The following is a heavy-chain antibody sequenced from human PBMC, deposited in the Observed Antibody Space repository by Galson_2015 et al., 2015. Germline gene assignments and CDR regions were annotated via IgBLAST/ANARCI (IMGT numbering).Heavy chain of an antibody. CDR1: GFTFGDYA. CDR3: AKPRGVVLGNFDS. Sequence: SLRLSCAASGFTFGDYAISWVRQAPGKGLEWVSGISGSADRTYYADSVKSRFTISRDNSRNTLYLQMNSLRAEDTAIYYCAKPRGVVLGNFDSWGQGTLVTVSS. V-gene: IGHV3-23*01. D-gene: IGHD3-3*01. J-gene: IGHJ4*02. CDR2: ISGSADRT.